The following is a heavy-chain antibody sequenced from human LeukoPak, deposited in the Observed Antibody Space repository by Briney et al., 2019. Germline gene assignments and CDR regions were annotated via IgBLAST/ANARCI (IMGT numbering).Heavy chain of an antibody. J-gene: IGHJ4*02. Sequence: SETLSLTCTVSGGSISSYYWSWIRQPPGKGLELIGYIYYSGSTNYNPSLKSRVTISVDTSKNQFSLKLSSVTAADTAVYYCARDHEDPYYFDYWGQGTLVTVS. V-gene: IGHV4-59*01. CDR1: GGSISSYY. CDR2: IYYSGST. CDR3: ARDHEDPYYFDY.